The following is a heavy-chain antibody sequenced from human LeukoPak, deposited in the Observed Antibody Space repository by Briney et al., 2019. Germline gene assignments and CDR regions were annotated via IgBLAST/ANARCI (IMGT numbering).Heavy chain of an antibody. V-gene: IGHV3-48*04. D-gene: IGHD3-22*01. CDR3: ARDSYYDSSGYYYVHVIDY. CDR2: ISSSSSTI. J-gene: IGHJ4*02. Sequence: GGSLRLSCAASGFTFSSYAMHRVRQAPGKGLEWVSYISSSSSTIYYADSVKGRFTISRDNAKNSLYLQMNSLRAEDTAVYYCARDSYYDSSGYYYVHVIDYWGQGTLVTVSS. CDR1: GFTFSSYA.